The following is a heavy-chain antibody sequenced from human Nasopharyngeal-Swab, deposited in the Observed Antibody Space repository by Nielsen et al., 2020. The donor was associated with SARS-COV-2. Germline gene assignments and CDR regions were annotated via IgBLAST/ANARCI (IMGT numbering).Heavy chain of an antibody. D-gene: IGHD3-10*01. CDR3: ARDYISPENWWFGEHGWFDP. J-gene: IGHJ5*02. CDR1: GFSCSIYA. Sequence: GESLKISCAASGFSCSIYAMSWVRQPPGKGLEWVSTISGSATNTYYADSVKGRFTISRDNAKNSLYLQMNSLRAEDTAVYYCARDYISPENWWFGEHGWFDPWGQGTLVTVSS. V-gene: IGHV3-23*01. CDR2: ISGSATNT.